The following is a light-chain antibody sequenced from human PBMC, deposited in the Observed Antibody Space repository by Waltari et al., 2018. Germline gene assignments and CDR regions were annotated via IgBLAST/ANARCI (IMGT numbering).Light chain of an antibody. Sequence: EIVLTQSPATLSLSPGERATLSCRASPSVSSYLAWYQQKPGQAPRLLIYDASNRATGIPARFSGRGSGTDFTLTISSLEPEDFAVYYCQQRSNWSGLTFGGGTKVEIK. CDR2: DAS. CDR3: QQRSNWSGLT. CDR1: PSVSSY. V-gene: IGKV3-11*01. J-gene: IGKJ4*01.